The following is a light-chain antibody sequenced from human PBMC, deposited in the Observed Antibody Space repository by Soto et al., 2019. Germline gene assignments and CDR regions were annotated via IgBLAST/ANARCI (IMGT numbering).Light chain of an antibody. V-gene: IGKV1-5*03. CDR2: KAS. J-gene: IGKJ1*01. CDR1: QTISSW. Sequence: DFLLTPSPSTLSGSVGDRVTITCRASQTISSWLAWYQQKPGKAPKLLIYKASTLKSGVPSRFSGSGSGTEFTLTISSLQPDDFATYYCQHYNSYSEAFGQGTKVDIK. CDR3: QHYNSYSEA.